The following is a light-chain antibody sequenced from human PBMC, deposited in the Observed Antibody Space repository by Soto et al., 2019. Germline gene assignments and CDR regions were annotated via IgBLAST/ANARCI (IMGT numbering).Light chain of an antibody. CDR1: QSISSY. V-gene: IGKV1-39*01. CDR2: AAS. CDR3: QQTYSSPIT. J-gene: IGKJ5*01. Sequence: DTQMNQSPSSLSASVGDSIAITCRASQSISSYLNWYQQKPGKAPKLLISAASILQSGVPSRFSGSGSGTDFTLIISNLQPGDFAGYYCQQTYSSPITFGQGTRLEIK.